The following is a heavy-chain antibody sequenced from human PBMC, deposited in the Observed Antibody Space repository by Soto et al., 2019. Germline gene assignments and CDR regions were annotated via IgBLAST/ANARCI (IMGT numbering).Heavy chain of an antibody. CDR1: GFTFSSYG. CDR3: VKDNLHSGSYEIWYFDL. V-gene: IGHV3-30*18. J-gene: IGHJ2*01. CDR2: ISFDGNYK. D-gene: IGHD1-26*01. Sequence: QVQLVESGGGVVQPGRSLRLSCVGSGFTFSSYGMHWVRQAPGKGLEWLAVISFDGNYKYHADSVKGRFTISRDNSKNTQFLERSSLRPEDTAVYYCVKDNLHSGSYEIWYFDLWGRGTLVTVSS.